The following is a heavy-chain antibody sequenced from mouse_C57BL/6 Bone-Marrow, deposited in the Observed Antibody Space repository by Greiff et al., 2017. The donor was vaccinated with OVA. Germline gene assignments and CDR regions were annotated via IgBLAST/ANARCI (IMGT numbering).Heavy chain of an antibody. J-gene: IGHJ2*01. CDR1: GYTFTSYW. Sequence: QVQLQQPGAELVKPGASVKLSCKASGYTFTSYWMHWVKPRPGRGLEWIGRIDPNSGGTKYNEQFKSKATLTVDKPSSTAYMQLSSLTAEDSAVYYCASSYYSNYYFDYWGQGTTLTVSS. V-gene: IGHV1-72*01. D-gene: IGHD2-5*01. CDR2: IDPNSGGT. CDR3: ASSYYSNYYFDY.